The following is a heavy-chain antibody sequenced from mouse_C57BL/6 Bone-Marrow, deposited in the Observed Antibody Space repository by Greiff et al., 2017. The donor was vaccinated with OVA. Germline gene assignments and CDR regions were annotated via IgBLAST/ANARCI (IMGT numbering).Heavy chain of an antibody. V-gene: IGHV1-54*01. J-gene: IGHJ2*01. CDR3: ARGSLDY. CDR2: INPGSGGT. Sequence: VQLVESGAELVRPGTSVKVSCKASGYAFTNYSIEWVKQRPGQGLEWIGVINPGSGGTNYNEKFKGKATLTADKSSSTAYMQLSSLTSEDSAVYFCARGSLDYWGQGTTLTVSS. CDR1: GYAFTNYS.